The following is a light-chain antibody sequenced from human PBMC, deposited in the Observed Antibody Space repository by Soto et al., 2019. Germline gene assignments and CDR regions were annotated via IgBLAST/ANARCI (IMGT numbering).Light chain of an antibody. Sequence: EKVLTQSPATLSVSPGERATLSCRASQRVSSKIAWYQQKPGQAPRFLIFGASTRATGIPARFSGSGSGTEFTLTISNVQSEDFGVYYCQQYNDWPPLTFGGGTKVEIK. J-gene: IGKJ4*01. V-gene: IGKV3-15*01. CDR2: GAS. CDR3: QQYNDWPPLT. CDR1: QRVSSK.